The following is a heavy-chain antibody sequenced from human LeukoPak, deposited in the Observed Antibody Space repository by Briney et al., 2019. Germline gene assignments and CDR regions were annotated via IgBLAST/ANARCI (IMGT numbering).Heavy chain of an antibody. CDR2: IHRDGST. D-gene: IGHD2-15*01. Sequence: GGSLRLSCAVSGFTVTTNYMSWVRHAPGKGLEWVSIIHRDGSTYYADSVKGRFTTSRDNSKNTLYIQMNSLRAEDTGVYYCARDGEHVLAHDFWGQGTLVTVSS. CDR1: GFTVTTNY. CDR3: ARDGEHVLAHDF. V-gene: IGHV3-66*01. J-gene: IGHJ4*02.